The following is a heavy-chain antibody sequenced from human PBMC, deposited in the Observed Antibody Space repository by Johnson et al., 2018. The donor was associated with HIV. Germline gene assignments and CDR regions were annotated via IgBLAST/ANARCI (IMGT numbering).Heavy chain of an antibody. CDR3: AKVLSPRPWGDDAFDI. V-gene: IGHV3-33*06. CDR1: GFTFSTYG. J-gene: IGHJ3*02. CDR2: IWYDGRKK. Sequence: QMQLVESGGGVVQPGRSLRLSCAASGFTFSTYGMHWVRQAPGKGLEWVAVIWYDGRKKYYVESVQCRFTISRDNSKNTLYLQMNSLRAEDTAVYYCAKVLSPRPWGDDAFDIWGQGTMVTVSS. D-gene: IGHD7-27*01.